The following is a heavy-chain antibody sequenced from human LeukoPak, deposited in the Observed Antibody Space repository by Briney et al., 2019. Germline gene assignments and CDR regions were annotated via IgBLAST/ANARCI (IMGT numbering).Heavy chain of an antibody. Sequence: QPGRSLRLSCAASGFTFSNYGIHWVRQAPGKGLEWVAVIWYDGSNKYYADSVKGRFTISRDNSKNTLYLQMNSLRAEDTAVYYCYIPYYDTSAYKGYWGQGTLVTVSS. CDR3: YIPYYDTSAYKGY. CDR1: GFTFSNYG. J-gene: IGHJ4*02. D-gene: IGHD3-22*01. V-gene: IGHV3-33*01. CDR2: IWYDGSNK.